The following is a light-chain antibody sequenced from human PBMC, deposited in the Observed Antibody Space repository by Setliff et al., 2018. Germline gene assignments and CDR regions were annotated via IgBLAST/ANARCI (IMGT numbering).Light chain of an antibody. V-gene: IGLV2-14*01. CDR2: EVS. J-gene: IGLJ1*01. CDR3: SSYTSSGTDV. CDR1: SSDIGGYNY. Sequence: QSVLTQPASVSGSPGQSITISCTGTSSDIGGYNYVSWYQQHPGKAPKFMIYEVSNRPSGVSTRFSGSKSGNTASLTISGLQAEDEADYYCSSYTSSGTDVVGSGTKVTVL.